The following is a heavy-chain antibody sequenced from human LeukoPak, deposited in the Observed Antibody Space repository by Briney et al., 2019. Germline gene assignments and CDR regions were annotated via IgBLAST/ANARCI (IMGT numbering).Heavy chain of an antibody. D-gene: IGHD4-11*01. CDR1: GFNFNTYE. V-gene: IGHV3-48*03. Sequence: PGGSLRFSCAASGFNFNTYEMNWVRQAPGKGLEWVSYICGRGSTKYYADSVKGRFTISRDNAENSLYLQMNSLRTEDTAVYYCAKDPFDYSNYPHTAGFDYWGQGTLVTVSS. J-gene: IGHJ4*02. CDR3: AKDPFDYSNYPHTAGFDY. CDR2: ICGRGSTK.